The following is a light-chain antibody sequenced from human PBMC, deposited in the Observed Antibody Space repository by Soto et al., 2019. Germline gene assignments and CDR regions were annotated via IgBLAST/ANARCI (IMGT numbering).Light chain of an antibody. CDR3: QQYNNWPPLT. CDR1: QSVSSN. V-gene: IGKV3-15*01. Sequence: EIVLTQSPGTLSVSPGERATLSCRASQSVSSNLAWYQQKPGQPPRLLIYGASTRATGVPARFSGSGSGPEFTLTISSLQSEDFAVYYCQQYNNWPPLTFGGGTKVDIK. J-gene: IGKJ4*01. CDR2: GAS.